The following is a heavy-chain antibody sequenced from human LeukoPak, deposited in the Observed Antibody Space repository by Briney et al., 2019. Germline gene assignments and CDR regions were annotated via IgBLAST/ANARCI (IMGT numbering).Heavy chain of an antibody. V-gene: IGHV4-4*07. Sequence: SETLSLTCTVSGGSISSYYWSWIRQPAGKGLEWIGRIYTSGSTNYNPSLKSRVTMSVDTSKNQFSLKLSSVTAADTAVYYCARDSVTDFWSGYYRTAFDPWGQGTLATVSS. CDR1: GGSISSYY. CDR2: IYTSGST. D-gene: IGHD3-3*01. CDR3: ARDSVTDFWSGYYRTAFDP. J-gene: IGHJ5*02.